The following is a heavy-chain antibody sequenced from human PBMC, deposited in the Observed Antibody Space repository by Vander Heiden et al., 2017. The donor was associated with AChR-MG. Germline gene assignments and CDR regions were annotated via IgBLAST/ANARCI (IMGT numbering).Heavy chain of an antibody. D-gene: IGHD1-26*01. V-gene: IGHV3-74*01. J-gene: IGHJ4*02. CDR1: GFTFSTSW. Sequence: EVQLVESGGGLVQPGGSLRLSCAASGFTFSTSWLHWVRQPPGKGLVWGARIKSDGSTTTYADSVKGRFTSSRDNAKNTLFMQMNSLRAEDTAVYDCARGYSGSYRIDYWGQGTLGTVSS. CDR3: ARGYSGSYRIDY. CDR2: IKSDGSTT.